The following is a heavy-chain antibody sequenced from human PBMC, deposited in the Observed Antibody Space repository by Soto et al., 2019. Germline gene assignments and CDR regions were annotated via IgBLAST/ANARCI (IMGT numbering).Heavy chain of an antibody. Sequence: QVQLVQSGAEVKKPGASVKVSCKASGYTFTSYYMHWVRQAPGQGLEWMGIINPSGGSTSYAQKFQGRVTMTRDTSTSTVYMELSSLRSEDTAVYYCARDGRFLEWLSPHLVLPRPYYMDVWGKGTTVTVSS. J-gene: IGHJ6*03. V-gene: IGHV1-46*03. CDR3: ARDGRFLEWLSPHLVLPRPYYMDV. CDR1: GYTFTSYY. CDR2: INPSGGST. D-gene: IGHD3-3*01.